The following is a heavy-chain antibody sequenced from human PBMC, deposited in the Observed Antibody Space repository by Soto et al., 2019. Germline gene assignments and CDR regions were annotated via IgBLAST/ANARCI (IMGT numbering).Heavy chain of an antibody. CDR3: ARDPSGIAVAANAFDI. J-gene: IGHJ3*02. Sequence: GASVKVSCKASGYTFTVYYMHCVRQSPLQGLEWMGWINPNSGGTNYAQKFQGRVTMTRDTSISTAYMELSRLRSDDTAVYYCARDPSGIAVAANAFDIWGQGTMVTVSS. CDR2: INPNSGGT. V-gene: IGHV1-2*02. CDR1: GYTFTVYY. D-gene: IGHD6-19*01.